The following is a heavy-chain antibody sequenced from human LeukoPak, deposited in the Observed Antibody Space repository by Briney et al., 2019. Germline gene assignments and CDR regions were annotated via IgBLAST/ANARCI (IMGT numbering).Heavy chain of an antibody. CDR2: IIPIFGTA. J-gene: IGHJ6*03. V-gene: IGHV1-69*13. CDR1: GGTFSSYA. Sequence: ASVKVSCKASGGTFSSYAISWVRQAPGQGLEWMGGIIPIFGTANYAQTFQGRVTITADESTSTAYMELSSLRSEDTAVYYCARVPYYYDSSGYYPDRYYYYYMDVWGKGTTVTVSS. D-gene: IGHD3-22*01. CDR3: ARVPYYYDSSGYYPDRYYYYYMDV.